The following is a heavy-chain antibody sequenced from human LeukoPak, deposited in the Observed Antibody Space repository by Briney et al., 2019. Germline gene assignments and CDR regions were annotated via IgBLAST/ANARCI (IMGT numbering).Heavy chain of an antibody. CDR1: GFTVSSNY. V-gene: IGHV3-73*01. Sequence: PGRSLRLSCASSGFTVSSNYMTWVRQASGKGLEWVGLIDRPAKSYATAYGASVGGRFTISRDDSKNTAYLQMDSLKTEDTALYYCTRDRGTYNWLDPWGQGTLVTVSS. CDR2: IDRPAKSYAT. CDR3: TRDRGTYNWLDP. J-gene: IGHJ5*02. D-gene: IGHD1-26*01.